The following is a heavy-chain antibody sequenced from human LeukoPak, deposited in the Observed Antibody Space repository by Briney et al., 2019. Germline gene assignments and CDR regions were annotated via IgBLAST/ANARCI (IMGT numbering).Heavy chain of an antibody. V-gene: IGHV4-59*01. Sequence: SETLSLTCTVSGGSIGSFYWTWIRQPPGMGLEWIGYIYYSGSTNYNPSLKSRVTISVDTSKNQFSLKLSSVTAADTAVYYCARRLSITMVRGARFDPWGQGTLVTVSS. D-gene: IGHD3-10*01. CDR3: ARRLSITMVRGARFDP. J-gene: IGHJ5*02. CDR1: GGSIGSFY. CDR2: IYYSGST.